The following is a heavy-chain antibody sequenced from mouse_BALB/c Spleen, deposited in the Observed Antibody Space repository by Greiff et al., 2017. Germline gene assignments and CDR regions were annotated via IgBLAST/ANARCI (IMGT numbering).Heavy chain of an antibody. CDR1: GYTFTSYW. V-gene: IGHV1-7*01. CDR2: INPSTGYT. D-gene: IGHD2-12*01. CDR3: ARSTTRYAMDY. Sequence: QVQLQQSGAELAKPGASVKMSCKASGYTFTSYWMHWVKQRPGQGLEWIGYINPSTGYTEYNQKFKDKATLTADKSSSTAYMQLSSLTSEDSAVYYCARSTTRYAMDYWGQGTSVTVSS. J-gene: IGHJ4*01.